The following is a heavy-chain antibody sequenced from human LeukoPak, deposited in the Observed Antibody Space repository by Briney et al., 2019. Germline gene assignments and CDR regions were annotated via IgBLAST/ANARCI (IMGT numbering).Heavy chain of an antibody. V-gene: IGHV4-39*01. J-gene: IGHJ4*02. CDR3: ARQGSRYGGNSQS. D-gene: IGHD4-23*01. CDR2: IYYSGST. CDR1: GGSISSSSYY. Sequence: SSETLSLTCTVSGGSISSSSYYWGWLRQPPGKGLEWIGSIYYSGSTYYNPSLKSRVTISVDTSKNQFSLKLSSVTAADTAVYYCARQGSRYGGNSQSWGQGTLVTVSS.